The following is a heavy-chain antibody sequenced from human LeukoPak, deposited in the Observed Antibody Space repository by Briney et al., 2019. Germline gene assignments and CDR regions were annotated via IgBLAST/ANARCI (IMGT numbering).Heavy chain of an antibody. Sequence: SETLSLTCTVSGGSISSGANYWSWIRQSPGRGLEWIGYISHSESAYYSPSLESRITISVDRSKNQFSLKLKSVTAADTAIYYCARDGGTTSNPSHDTFAIWGQGTMVAVSS. CDR1: GGSISSGANY. CDR2: ISHSESA. CDR3: ARDGGTTSNPSHDTFAI. D-gene: IGHD4-11*01. J-gene: IGHJ3*02. V-gene: IGHV4-30-2*06.